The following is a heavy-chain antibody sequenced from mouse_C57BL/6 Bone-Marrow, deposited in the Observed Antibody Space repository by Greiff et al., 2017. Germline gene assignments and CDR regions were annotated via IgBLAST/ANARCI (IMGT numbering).Heavy chain of an antibody. J-gene: IGHJ2*01. CDR3: ARPYYYGSSSYFDY. CDR1: GYTFTDYY. Sequence: EVQLQQSGPVLVKPGASVKMSCKASGYTFTDYYMNWVKQSHGKSLEWIGVINPYNGGTSYNQKFKGKATLTVDKSSSTAYMELNRLTSEDSAVYYCARPYYYGSSSYFDYWGQGTTLTVSS. V-gene: IGHV1-19*01. CDR2: INPYNGGT. D-gene: IGHD1-1*01.